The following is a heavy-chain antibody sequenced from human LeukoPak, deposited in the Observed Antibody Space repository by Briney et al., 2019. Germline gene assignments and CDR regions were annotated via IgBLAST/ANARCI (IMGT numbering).Heavy chain of an antibody. CDR1: GFTFSDNY. CDR2: ISRGGSTI. D-gene: IGHD1-14*01. CDR3: ARVTQDGMDV. J-gene: IGHJ6*02. V-gene: IGHV3-11*01. Sequence: GGSLRLSCAASGFTFSDNYMSWVRQAPGRGLEWVSYISRGGSTIYYADSVKGRFTISRDNARNSLYLQMNSLRAEDTAVYSCARVTQDGMDVWGQGTTVTVSS.